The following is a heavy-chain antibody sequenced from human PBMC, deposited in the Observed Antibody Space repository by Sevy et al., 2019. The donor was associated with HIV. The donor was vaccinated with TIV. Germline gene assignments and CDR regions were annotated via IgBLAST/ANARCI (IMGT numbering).Heavy chain of an antibody. V-gene: IGHV6-1*01. CDR2: TYYRSKWYN. J-gene: IGHJ3*02. Sequence: QSQTLSLTCAISGDSVSSNSAAWNWIRQSPSRGLEWLGRTYYRSKWYNDYAVSVKSRITINPDTSKNQFSLQLNSVTPEDTVVYYCAREEFTMMVVVNGFDIWGQGTMVTVSS. D-gene: IGHD3-22*01. CDR3: AREEFTMMVVVNGFDI. CDR1: GDSVSSNSAA.